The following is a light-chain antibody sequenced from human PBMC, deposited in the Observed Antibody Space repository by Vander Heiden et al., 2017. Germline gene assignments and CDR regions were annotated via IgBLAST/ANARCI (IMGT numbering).Light chain of an antibody. CDR3: AAWDDSLDAFV. V-gene: IGLV1-44*01. CDR2: GNN. CDR1: SSNIGINT. Sequence: QSVVTQPPSVSGTPGQWVNISCSGSSSNIGINTVNWFQQLPGTAPKLLIYGNNQRPSGVPDRMSGSKSGTSASLAISGLQSEDEAHYYCAAWDDSLDAFVFGAGTKVTVL. J-gene: IGLJ1*01.